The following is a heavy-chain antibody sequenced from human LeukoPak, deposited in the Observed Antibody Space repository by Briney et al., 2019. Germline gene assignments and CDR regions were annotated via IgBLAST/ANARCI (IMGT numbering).Heavy chain of an antibody. V-gene: IGHV4-59*01. CDR2: IYYGGST. CDR3: AREPPNPMVRGVIMN. D-gene: IGHD3-10*01. CDR1: GGSISSYH. Sequence: SETLSLTCTVSGGSISSYHWSWIRQPPGKGLEWIGYIYYGGSTNYNPSLKSRVTISVDTSKNQFSLKLSSVTAADTAVYYCAREPPNPMVRGVIMNWGQGTLVTVSS. J-gene: IGHJ4*02.